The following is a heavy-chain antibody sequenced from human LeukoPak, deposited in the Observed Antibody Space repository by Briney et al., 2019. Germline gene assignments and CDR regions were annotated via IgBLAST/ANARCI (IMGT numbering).Heavy chain of an antibody. D-gene: IGHD2-15*01. CDR3: VTRPLGYCSGSSCSGSGY. J-gene: IGHJ4*03. CDR2: IPGNGDST. V-gene: IGHV3-64D*09. CDR1: GFTFSGYA. Sequence: PGGSLRLSCSASGFTFSGYAMHWVRQAPGKGLEDVSSIPGNGDSTYYADSVKGRFTISRDNSKNTLYLQMSSLKPEDTAVYYCVTRPLGYCSGSSCSGSGYWGHGIPVTVSS.